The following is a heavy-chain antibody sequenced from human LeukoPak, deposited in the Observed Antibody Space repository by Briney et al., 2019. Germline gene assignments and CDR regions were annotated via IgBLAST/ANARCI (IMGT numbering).Heavy chain of an antibody. J-gene: IGHJ4*02. V-gene: IGHV3-21*01. CDR1: GFTFSSYS. CDR2: ISSSSSYI. CDR3: ARVSGPLYYFDY. D-gene: IGHD3-10*01. Sequence: AGGSLRLSCAASGFTFSSYSMNWVRQAPGKGLEWVSSISSSSSYIYYADSVKGRFTISRDNAKNSLYLQMNSLRAEDTAVYYCARVSGPLYYFDYWGQGTLVTVSS.